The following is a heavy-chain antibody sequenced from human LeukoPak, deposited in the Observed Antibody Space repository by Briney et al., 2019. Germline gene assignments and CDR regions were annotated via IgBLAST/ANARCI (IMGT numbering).Heavy chain of an antibody. J-gene: IGHJ4*02. D-gene: IGHD6-6*01. CDR2: ISYDGSNK. Sequence: GGSLRLSCAASGFTFSSYAMHWVRQAPGKGLEWVAVISYDGSNKYYADFVKGRFTISRDNSKNTLYLQMNSLRAEDTAVYYCARDDSSSSEYYFDYWGQGTLVTVSS. CDR1: GFTFSSYA. CDR3: ARDDSSSSEYYFDY. V-gene: IGHV3-30*01.